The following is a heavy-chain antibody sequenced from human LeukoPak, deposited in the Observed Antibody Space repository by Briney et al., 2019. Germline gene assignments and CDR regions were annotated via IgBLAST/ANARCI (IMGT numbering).Heavy chain of an antibody. Sequence: GSLRLSCAASGFTVSSNYMSWVRQAPGKGLEWVSVIYSGGSTYYADSVKGRFTISRDNSKNTLYLQMNSLRAEDTAVYYCASTHYGGNPRYYYYYGMDVWGQGTTVTVSS. V-gene: IGHV3-66*01. CDR3: ASTHYGGNPRYYYYYGMDV. CDR2: IYSGGST. CDR1: GFTVSSNY. J-gene: IGHJ6*02. D-gene: IGHD4-17*01.